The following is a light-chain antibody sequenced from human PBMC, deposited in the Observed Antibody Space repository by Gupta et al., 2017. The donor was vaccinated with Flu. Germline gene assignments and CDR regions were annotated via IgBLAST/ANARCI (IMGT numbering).Light chain of an antibody. V-gene: IGLV2-14*03. J-gene: IGLJ1*01. CDR2: DVS. CDR3: SSYTSSDIFYV. Sequence: QSALTPPASVSGSPGQSITLSCTGTSSDVGGYDVVSWYQQHPGKAPKLLIYDVSNRPSGVSRRFSGSKSGNTASLTISGLQAEDETDYYCSSYTSSDIFYVFGTGTKVTVL. CDR1: SSDVGGYDV.